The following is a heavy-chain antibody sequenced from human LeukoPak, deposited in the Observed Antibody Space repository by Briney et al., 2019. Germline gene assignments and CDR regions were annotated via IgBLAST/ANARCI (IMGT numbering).Heavy chain of an antibody. J-gene: IGHJ4*02. CDR1: GFTFSNAW. CDR2: TKRKTDGGTT. CDR3: TTDPAQVRGVIAKQFIDY. Sequence: GGSLRLSCAASGFTFSNAWMSRVREAPGKGLDWGGRTKRKTDGGTTDYAAPVKGRFTISRDDSKNTLYLQMNSLKTEDTPVYYCTTDPAQVRGVIAKQFIDYWGQGTLVTVSS. D-gene: IGHD3-10*01. V-gene: IGHV3-15*01.